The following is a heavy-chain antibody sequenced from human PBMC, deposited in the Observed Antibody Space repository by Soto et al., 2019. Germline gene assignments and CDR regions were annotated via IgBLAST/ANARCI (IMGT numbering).Heavy chain of an antibody. J-gene: IGHJ4*02. CDR1: GFTFSSYW. CDR3: ARERGKAAAVHFDY. V-gene: IGHV3-74*01. D-gene: IGHD6-13*01. CDR2: INSDGSST. Sequence: EVPLVESGGGLVQPGGSLRLSYAASGFTFSSYWMHWVRQAPGKGLVWVSRINSDGSSTSYADSVKGRFTISRDNAKNTLYLQMNSLRAEDTAVYYCARERGKAAAVHFDYWGQGTLVTVSS.